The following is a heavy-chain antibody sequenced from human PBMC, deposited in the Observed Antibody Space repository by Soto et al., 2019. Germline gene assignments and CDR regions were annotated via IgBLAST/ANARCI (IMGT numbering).Heavy chain of an antibody. CDR3: ARAFYDILNGYFLGGMDV. D-gene: IGHD3-9*01. J-gene: IGHJ6*02. CDR1: GYTFTGYY. CDR2: INPNSGGT. V-gene: IGHV1-2*04. Sequence: AAVKVSCEASGYTFTGYYMHWVRQAPGQGLEWMGWINPNSGGTNYAQKFQGWVTMTRDTSISTAYMELRRLRSDDTAVYYCARAFYDILNGYFLGGMDVWGQGTTVTVSS.